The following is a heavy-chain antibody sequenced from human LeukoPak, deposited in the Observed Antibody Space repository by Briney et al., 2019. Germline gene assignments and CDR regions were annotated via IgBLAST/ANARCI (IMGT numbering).Heavy chain of an antibody. D-gene: IGHD4/OR15-4a*01. CDR2: IYYSGST. CDR3: ARAPGNDYYPYYYMDV. Sequence: PSQTLSLTCTVSGGSISSGDYYWSWIRQPPGKGLEWIGYIYYSGSTYYNPSLKSRVTISVDTSKNQFSLKLSSVTAADTAVYYCARAPGNDYYPYYYMDVWGKGTTVTVSS. CDR1: GGSISSGDYY. V-gene: IGHV4-30-4*08. J-gene: IGHJ6*03.